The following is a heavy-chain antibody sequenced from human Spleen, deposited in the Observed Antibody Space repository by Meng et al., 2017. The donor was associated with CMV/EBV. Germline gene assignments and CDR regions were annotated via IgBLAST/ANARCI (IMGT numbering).Heavy chain of an antibody. D-gene: IGHD2-2*01. CDR2: INPETGDA. CDR1: GYTFTNYA. Sequence: ASVKVSCKASGYTFTNYAISWVRQARGQGLEWMGWINPETGDANYAQKFQGRVTMTRDTFITTAYMEVSRLTSDDTAVYYCARERYLVPAASPDYYYYGMDVWGQGTTVTVSS. CDR3: ARERYLVPAASPDYYYYGMDV. V-gene: IGHV1-2*02. J-gene: IGHJ6*02.